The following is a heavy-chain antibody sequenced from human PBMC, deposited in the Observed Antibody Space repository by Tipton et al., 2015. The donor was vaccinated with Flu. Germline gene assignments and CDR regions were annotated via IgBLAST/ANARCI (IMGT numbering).Heavy chain of an antibody. J-gene: IGHJ5*02. CDR2: IYHSGTA. CDR1: GGSISSSRYY. D-gene: IGHD4-11*01. CDR3: ARYPESNYHWFGP. Sequence: TLSLTCTVSGGSISSSRYYWGWIRQPPGKGLEWTGSIYHSGTAYYNPSLKSRVTISVDTSKNQISLKLSSVTAADTAVYYCARYPESNYHWFGPWGQGALVTVSS. V-gene: IGHV4-39*07.